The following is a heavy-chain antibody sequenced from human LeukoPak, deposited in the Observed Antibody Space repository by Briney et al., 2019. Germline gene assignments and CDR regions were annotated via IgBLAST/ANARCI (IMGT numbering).Heavy chain of an antibody. CDR2: IRYDGSNK. D-gene: IGHD7-27*01. Sequence: GGSLRLSCAASGFTLSSYDMHWVRQPPGKGLEWVAFIRYDGSNKHYADSVKGRFTISRDNSKNTLYLQMNSLRAEDTAVYLCANLGMGIDYWGQGTLVTVST. V-gene: IGHV3-30*02. CDR1: GFTLSSYD. J-gene: IGHJ4*02. CDR3: ANLGMGIDY.